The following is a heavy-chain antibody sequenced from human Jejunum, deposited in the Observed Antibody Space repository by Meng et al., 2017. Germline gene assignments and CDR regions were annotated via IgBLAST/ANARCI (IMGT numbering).Heavy chain of an antibody. D-gene: IGHD3-22*01. CDR2: INPISGDT. V-gene: IGHV1-2*06. Sequence: QVQLVQSGAEVKKSGALVKFSCKASGYTFSDYYMHWVRQAPGQGLEWMGRINPISGDTNYAQKFQGRVTMTRDTSISTAYMELSSLTSDDTAEYYCARENYDISGYYYSTFWGQGSLVTVSS. CDR3: ARENYDISGYYYSTF. CDR1: GYTFSDYY. J-gene: IGHJ4*02.